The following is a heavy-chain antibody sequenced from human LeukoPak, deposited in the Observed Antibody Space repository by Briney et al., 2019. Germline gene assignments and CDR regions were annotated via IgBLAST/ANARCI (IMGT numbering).Heavy chain of an antibody. D-gene: IGHD2-2*01. CDR2: IGSAGST. J-gene: IGHJ5*02. Sequence: GGSLRLSCAASGFTFSGYAMNWVRQAPGKGLEWVSTIGSAGSTYYADSVKGWFTISRDNSKNTLYLQMNSLRAEDTAVYYCAKYCSSTSCYGVNWFDPWGQGTLVTVSS. V-gene: IGHV3-23*01. CDR3: AKYCSSTSCYGVNWFDP. CDR1: GFTFSGYA.